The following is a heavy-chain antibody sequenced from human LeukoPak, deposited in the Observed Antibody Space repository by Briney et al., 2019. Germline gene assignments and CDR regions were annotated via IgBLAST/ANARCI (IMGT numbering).Heavy chain of an antibody. CDR2: IYHRGST. Sequence: PSETLSLTCTVSGYSISSGFYWGWIRQPPGKGLEWIGSIYHRGSTNYNPSLKSRVTISVDTSKNQFSLKLSSVTAADTAVYYCARMVVVVAAQVRYYYYMDVWGKGTTVTISS. D-gene: IGHD2-15*01. V-gene: IGHV4-38-2*02. CDR3: ARMVVVVAAQVRYYYYMDV. CDR1: GYSISSGFY. J-gene: IGHJ6*03.